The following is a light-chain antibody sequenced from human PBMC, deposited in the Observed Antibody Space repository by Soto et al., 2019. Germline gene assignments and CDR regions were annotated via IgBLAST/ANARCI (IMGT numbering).Light chain of an antibody. Sequence: QSALTQPASVSGSPGQSITISCTGTSNDVGAYNFVSWYQQHPGKAPKLIIYEVTYRPSGVSNRFSGSKSGNTASLTISGLQSEDEADYYCHSYTTTAEGLFGGGTKLTVL. J-gene: IGLJ3*02. CDR3: HSYTTTAEGL. V-gene: IGLV2-14*01. CDR2: EVT. CDR1: SNDVGAYNF.